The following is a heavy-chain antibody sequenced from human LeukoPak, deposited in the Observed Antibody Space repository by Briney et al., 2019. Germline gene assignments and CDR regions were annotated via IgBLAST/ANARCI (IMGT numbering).Heavy chain of an antibody. J-gene: IGHJ4*02. D-gene: IGHD3-22*01. V-gene: IGHV3-23*01. Sequence: GGSLRLSCAASGFTFSNYPMAWIRQAPGKGPEWVSAVSGSGDTTIYTDSVKGRFTISRGNSKNTWSLQMNSLQAEDTALYYCAKELWEGSGYLDYWGQGILVTVSS. CDR1: GFTFSNYP. CDR2: VSGSGDTT. CDR3: AKELWEGSGYLDY.